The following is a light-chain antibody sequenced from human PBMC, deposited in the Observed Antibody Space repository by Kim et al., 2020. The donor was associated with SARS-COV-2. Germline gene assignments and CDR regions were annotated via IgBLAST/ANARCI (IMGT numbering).Light chain of an antibody. V-gene: IGLV3-1*01. Sequence: VSPGQTASITCSGDKVGDKYACWYQQKPGQSPVLVISQDNSRPSGIPERFSGSNSGNTATLTISGTQAMDEADYYCQAWDSSTAVFGGGTKLTVL. CDR1: KVGDKY. CDR2: QDN. CDR3: QAWDSSTAV. J-gene: IGLJ2*01.